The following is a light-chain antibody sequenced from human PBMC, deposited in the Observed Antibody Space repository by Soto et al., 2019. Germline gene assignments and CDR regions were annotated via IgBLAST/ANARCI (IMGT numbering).Light chain of an antibody. J-gene: IGLJ2*01. CDR1: SGHSSYI. V-gene: IGLV4-60*01. Sequence: QLVLTQSSSASASLGSSVKLTCTLSSGHSSYIIAWHQQQPGKAPRYLMKLEGSGSYNKGSGVPDRFSGSSSGADRYLTIAILPVDDDAYYCCESSDSNAKVFGGGTKLTVL. CDR3: ESSDSNAKV. CDR2: LEGSGSY.